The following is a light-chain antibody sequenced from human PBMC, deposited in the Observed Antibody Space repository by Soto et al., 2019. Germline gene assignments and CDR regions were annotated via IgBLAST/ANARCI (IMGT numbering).Light chain of an antibody. J-gene: IGKJ5*01. Sequence: EIVLTQSPGTLSLSPGERVTLSCRASQSVSSSYLASYQQKPGQAPRLLIYGASSRATGISDRFSGSGSGTDFTLTISRLEPEDFAVYYCQQYGSSLSITFGQGTRLENK. CDR3: QQYGSSLSIT. CDR2: GAS. V-gene: IGKV3-20*01. CDR1: QSVSSSY.